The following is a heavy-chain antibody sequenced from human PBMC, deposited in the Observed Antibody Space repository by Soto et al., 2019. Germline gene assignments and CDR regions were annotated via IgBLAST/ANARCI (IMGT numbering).Heavy chain of an antibody. CDR3: AKAPSRITMIVVVTLPDY. CDR2: ISYDGSNK. CDR1: GFTFSSYG. D-gene: IGHD3-22*01. V-gene: IGHV3-30*18. J-gene: IGHJ4*02. Sequence: QVQLVESGGGVVQPGRSLRLSCAASGFTFSSYGMHWVRQAPGKGLEWVAVISYDGSNKYYADSVKGRFTISRDNSKNTLYLQMNSLRAEDTAVNYCAKAPSRITMIVVVTLPDYWGQGTLVTVSS.